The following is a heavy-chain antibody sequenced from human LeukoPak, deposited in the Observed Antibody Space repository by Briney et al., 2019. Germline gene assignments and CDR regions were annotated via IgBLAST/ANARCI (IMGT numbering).Heavy chain of an antibody. CDR1: GFTFSSYW. Sequence: GGSLRLSCAASGFTFSSYWMTWVRQAPGKGLEWVANIKQDGSEKYYVDSVKGRFTISRDNAKNSLYLQMNSLRAEDTAVYYCTRNTGCSGGTCYSFYDYWGQGTLVTVSS. J-gene: IGHJ4*02. CDR2: IKQDGSEK. V-gene: IGHV3-7*01. CDR3: TRNTGCSGGTCYSFYDY. D-gene: IGHD2-15*01.